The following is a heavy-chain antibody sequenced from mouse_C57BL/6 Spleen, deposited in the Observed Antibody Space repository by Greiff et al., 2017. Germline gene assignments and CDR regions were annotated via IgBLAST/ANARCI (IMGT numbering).Heavy chain of an antibody. V-gene: IGHV1-69*01. CDR2: IDPSDSYT. CDR3: ARRGGSSSYFDY. D-gene: IGHD1-1*01. Sequence: QVQLKQPGAELVMPGASVKLSCKASGYTFTSYWMHWVKQRPGQGLEWIGEIDPSDSYTNYNQKFKGKSTLTVDKSSSTAYMQLSSLTSEDSAVYYCARRGGSSSYFDYWGQGTTLTVSS. CDR1: GYTFTSYW. J-gene: IGHJ2*01.